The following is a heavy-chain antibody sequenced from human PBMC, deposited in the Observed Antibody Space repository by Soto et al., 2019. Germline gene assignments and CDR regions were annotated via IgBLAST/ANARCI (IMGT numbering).Heavy chain of an antibody. CDR3: ARALSLGYCSGGSCYPALVGMDV. CDR2: IGTAGDT. D-gene: IGHD2-15*01. CDR1: GFTFSSYD. J-gene: IGHJ6*02. Sequence: GGSLRLSCAASGFTFSSYDMHWVRQATGKGLEWVSAIGTAGDTYYPGSVKGRFTISRENAKNSLYLQMNSLRAGDTAVYYCARALSLGYCSGGSCYPALVGMDVWRQGTTVTVSS. V-gene: IGHV3-13*01.